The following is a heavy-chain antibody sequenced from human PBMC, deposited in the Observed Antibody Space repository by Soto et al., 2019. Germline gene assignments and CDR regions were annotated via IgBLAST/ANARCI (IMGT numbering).Heavy chain of an antibody. CDR3: AKEISGTYYYGSGSYGLDV. J-gene: IGHJ6*02. Sequence: QVQLVEPGGGVVQPGRSLRLSCAASGFTFSSYGMHWVRQAPGKGLEWVAVISYDGSNKYYADSVKGRFTISRDNSKNTLYLQMNSLRAEDTAVYYCAKEISGTYYYGSGSYGLDVWGQGTTVTVSS. CDR2: ISYDGSNK. D-gene: IGHD3-10*01. V-gene: IGHV3-30*18. CDR1: GFTFSSYG.